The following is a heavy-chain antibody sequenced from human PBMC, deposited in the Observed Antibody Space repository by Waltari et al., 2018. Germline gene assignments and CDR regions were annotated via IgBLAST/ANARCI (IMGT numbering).Heavy chain of an antibody. Sequence: QVQLVQSGAEVKKPGSSVKVSCKASGGTFSSYAISWVRQAPGQGLEWMGGIIPILGIANYAQKFQGRVTITADESTSTAYMELSSLRSEDTAVYYCAREGGGNRHSYWYFDLWGRGTLVTVSS. D-gene: IGHD2-15*01. J-gene: IGHJ2*01. CDR2: IIPILGIA. V-gene: IGHV1-69*04. CDR1: GGTFSSYA. CDR3: AREGGGNRHSYWYFDL.